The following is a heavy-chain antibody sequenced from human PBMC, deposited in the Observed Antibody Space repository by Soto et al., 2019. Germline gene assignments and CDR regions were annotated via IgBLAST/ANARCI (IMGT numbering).Heavy chain of an antibody. V-gene: IGHV3-21*01. CDR3: ARVTVAVAEYFQH. D-gene: IGHD6-19*01. CDR1: GFTFSSYS. Sequence: PGGSVRLSCAASGFTFSSYSMNWVRQAPGKGLEWVSSISSSSSYIYYADSVKGRFTISRDNAKNSLYLQMNSLRAEDTAVYYCARVTVAVAEYFQHWGQGTLVTVSS. J-gene: IGHJ1*01. CDR2: ISSSSSYI.